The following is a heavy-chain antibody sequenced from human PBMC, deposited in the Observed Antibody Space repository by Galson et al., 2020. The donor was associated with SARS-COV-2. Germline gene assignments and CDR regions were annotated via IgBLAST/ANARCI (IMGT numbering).Heavy chain of an antibody. J-gene: IGHJ6*03. CDR1: GGTFSSYA. CDR2: IIPIFGTA. Sequence: ASVKVSCKASGGTFSSYAISWVRQAPGQGLEWMGGIIPIFGTANYAHKFQGRVTITTDESTSTAYMELSSLRSEDTAVYYCARVGGTIFGVGDYYYDYMDVWGKGTTVTVSS. V-gene: IGHV1-69*05. CDR3: ARVGGTIFGVGDYYYDYMDV. D-gene: IGHD3-3*01.